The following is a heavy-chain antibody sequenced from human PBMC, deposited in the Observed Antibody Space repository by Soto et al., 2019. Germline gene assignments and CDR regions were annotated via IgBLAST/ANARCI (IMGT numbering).Heavy chain of an antibody. CDR3: ASSGSRTLYYYYYGMDV. J-gene: IGHJ6*02. V-gene: IGHV1-58*01. Sequence: SVKVSCKTSGFTFSSSAVHWVRQARGHRLQWIGWIDVGSANANYAHMLQERVTISRDMSTSTAYMELSSLRPEDTAVYYYASSGSRTLYYYYYGMDVWGQGTTVTVSS. CDR2: IDVGSANA. D-gene: IGHD3-10*01. CDR1: GFTFSSSA.